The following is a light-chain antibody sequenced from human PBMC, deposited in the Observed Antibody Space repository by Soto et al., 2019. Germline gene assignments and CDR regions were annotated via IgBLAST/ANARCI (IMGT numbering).Light chain of an antibody. CDR2: GAS. Sequence: EIGMTPPPATLSFAPGESHTLSCRASQSISSPYLAWYQQKPGQAPRLLIDGASSRATGVPDRFSGSGSGTDFTLTISRLEPEDFAVYYCQQYDSWTFGQGTKVDIK. J-gene: IGKJ1*01. V-gene: IGKV3-20*01. CDR1: QSISSPY. CDR3: QQYDSWT.